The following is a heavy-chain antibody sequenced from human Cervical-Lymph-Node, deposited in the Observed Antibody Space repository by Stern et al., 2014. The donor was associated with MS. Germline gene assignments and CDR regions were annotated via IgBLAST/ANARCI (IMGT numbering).Heavy chain of an antibody. D-gene: IGHD6-19*01. J-gene: IGHJ4*02. CDR1: GGSINNDGYY. Sequence: QVQLQESGPGLVKPSQTLSLTCSVSGGSINNDGYYWSWIRQHPGKGLEWIGYIYYSGSTNYNPSLKSRVTISVDTSSNQFSLKLTSVTAADTAVYYCARLAGSGWTPDYFDFWGQGTLVTVSS. CDR2: IYYSGST. CDR3: ARLAGSGWTPDYFDF. V-gene: IGHV4-31*03.